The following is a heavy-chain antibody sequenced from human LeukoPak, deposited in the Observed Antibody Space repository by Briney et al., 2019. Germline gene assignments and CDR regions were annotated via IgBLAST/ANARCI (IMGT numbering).Heavy chain of an antibody. J-gene: IGHJ3*02. CDR3: ARPGSGWSDAFDI. V-gene: IGHV1-69*13. Sequence: SVKVSCKASGYTLTSYYIHWVRQAPGQGLGWMGGIIPIFGTANYAQKFQGRVTITADESTSTAYMELSSLRSEDTAVYYCARPGSGWSDAFDIWGQGTMVTVSS. CDR1: GYTLTSYY. CDR2: IIPIFGTA. D-gene: IGHD6-19*01.